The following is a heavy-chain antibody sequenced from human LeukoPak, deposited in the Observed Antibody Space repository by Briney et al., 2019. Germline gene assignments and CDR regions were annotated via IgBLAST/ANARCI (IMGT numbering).Heavy chain of an antibody. CDR2: ISSSSSYI. D-gene: IGHD3-22*01. V-gene: IGHV3-21*01. CDR3: ARDYTAAPTYYYDSSGYYRF. Sequence: GGSLRLSCAASGFTFSSYSMNWVRQAPGKGLEWVSSISSSSSYIYYADSVKGRFTISRDNAKNSLYLQMNSLRAKDTAVYYCARDYTAAPTYYYDSSGYYRFWGQGTLVTVSS. CDR1: GFTFSSYS. J-gene: IGHJ4*02.